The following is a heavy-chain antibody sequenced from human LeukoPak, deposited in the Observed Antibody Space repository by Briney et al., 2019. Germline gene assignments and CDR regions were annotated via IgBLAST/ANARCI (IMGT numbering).Heavy chain of an antibody. D-gene: IGHD3-3*01. Sequence: ASVKVSCKASGYTFTSYDINWVRQATGQGLEWMGWMNPNSGNTGYAQKFQGRVTMTRNTSISTAYMELSSLRSEDTAVYYCARAYYDFWSGYYHNDAFDIWGQGTMVTVSS. CDR2: MNPNSGNT. CDR3: ARAYYDFWSGYYHNDAFDI. V-gene: IGHV1-8*01. J-gene: IGHJ3*02. CDR1: GYTFTSYD.